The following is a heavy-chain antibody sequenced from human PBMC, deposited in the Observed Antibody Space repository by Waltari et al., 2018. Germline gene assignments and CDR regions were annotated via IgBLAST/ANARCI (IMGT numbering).Heavy chain of an antibody. V-gene: IGHV3-53*01. D-gene: IGHD3-16*02. CDR3: ARDRGIMITFGGVIVREPDAFDI. CDR1: GFTVSSNY. J-gene: IGHJ3*02. CDR2: IYSGGST. Sequence: EVQLMESGGGLIQPGGSLRLSCAASGFTVSSNYMSWVRQAPGKGLGWVSVIYSGGSTYYADSVKGRFTISRDNSKNTLYLQMNSLRAEDTAVYYCARDRGIMITFGGVIVREPDAFDIWGQGTMVTVSS.